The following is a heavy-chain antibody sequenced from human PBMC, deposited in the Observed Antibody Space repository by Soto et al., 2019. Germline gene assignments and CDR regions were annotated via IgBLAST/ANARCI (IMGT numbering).Heavy chain of an antibody. Sequence: ASVKVSCKASGGTFTNYAFSWGRQAPGQGLEWMGGIIPIFGTPDYAQKFQGRVTITADESTRTASMELSSLRSDDTAVYYCAGERSVGYCITTTCPKPFYYYAMDVWGQGTTVTVSS. CDR3: AGERSVGYCITTTCPKPFYYYAMDV. J-gene: IGHJ6*02. V-gene: IGHV1-69*13. CDR2: IIPIFGTP. D-gene: IGHD2-2*01. CDR1: GGTFTNYA.